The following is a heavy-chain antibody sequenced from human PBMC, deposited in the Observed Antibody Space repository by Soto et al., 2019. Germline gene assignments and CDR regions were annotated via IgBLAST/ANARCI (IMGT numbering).Heavy chain of an antibody. Sequence: ASVKVSCKAFGYTLTTYYMHWVRQAPGQGLEWMGIMNPSGGSTSYAQKFQGRVTMSRDTSTSTVYMELSSLTSDDTAIYYCARGALSSLGWYGDWFDPWGQGTLVTVSS. V-gene: IGHV1-46*01. J-gene: IGHJ5*02. CDR3: ARGALSSLGWYGDWFDP. CDR2: MNPSGGST. D-gene: IGHD6-19*01. CDR1: GYTLTTYY.